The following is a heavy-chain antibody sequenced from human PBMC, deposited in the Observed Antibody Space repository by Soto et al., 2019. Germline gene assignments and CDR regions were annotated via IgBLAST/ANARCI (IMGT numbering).Heavy chain of an antibody. Sequence: GGSLRLSCAASGFTFSSYGMYWVRQAPGKGLEWVAVIWYDGSNKYYADSVKGRFTISRDNSKNTLYLQMNSLRAEDTAVYYCARDSATMVRGVIIPNDYWGQGTLVTVSS. CDR3: ARDSATMVRGVIIPNDY. CDR1: GFTFSSYG. CDR2: IWYDGSNK. V-gene: IGHV3-33*01. D-gene: IGHD3-10*01. J-gene: IGHJ4*02.